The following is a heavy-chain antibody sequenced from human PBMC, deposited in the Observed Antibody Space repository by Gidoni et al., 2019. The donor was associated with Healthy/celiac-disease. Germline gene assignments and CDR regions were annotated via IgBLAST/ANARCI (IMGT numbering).Heavy chain of an antibody. J-gene: IGHJ4*02. Sequence: QLQLQESGPGLVNPSETLSLTFTVSGDSISSSSYYWGWIRQPPGKGLEWIGSINYSGSTDYNPSLKSRVTISVDTSKNQFPLKLSSVTAADTAVYCCARLGDLCTGGVCQVHFDYWGQGTLVTASS. CDR1: GDSISSSSYY. D-gene: IGHD2-8*02. V-gene: IGHV4-39*01. CDR2: INYSGST. CDR3: ARLGDLCTGGVCQVHFDY.